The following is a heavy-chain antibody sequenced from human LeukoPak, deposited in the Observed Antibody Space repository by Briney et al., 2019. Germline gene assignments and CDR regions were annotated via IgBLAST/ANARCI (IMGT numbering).Heavy chain of an antibody. CDR1: GFTFSSYA. V-gene: IGHV3-23*01. D-gene: IGHD3-9*01. J-gene: IGHJ5*02. CDR2: ISGSGGST. CDR3: AKETYYDILTQNWFDP. Sequence: GGSLRLSCAVSGFTFSSYAMSWDRQAPGKGLEWVSAISGSGGSTYYADSVKGRFTISRENSKNTLYLQMNSLRAEDTAVYYCAKETYYDILTQNWFDPWGQGTLVTVSS.